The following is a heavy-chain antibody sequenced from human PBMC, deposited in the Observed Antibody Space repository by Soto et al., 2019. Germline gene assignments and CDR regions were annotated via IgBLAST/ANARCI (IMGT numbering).Heavy chain of an antibody. CDR3: AGATEVYYYYGMDV. CDR2: ISYDGSNK. J-gene: IGHJ6*02. Sequence: QVQLVESGGGVVQPGRSLRLSCAASGFTFSSYGMHWVRQAPGKGLEWVAVISYDGSNKYYADSVKGRFTISRDNSKNTLYLQMNSLRAEDTAVYYCAGATEVYYYYGMDVWGQGTTVTVSS. V-gene: IGHV3-30*03. CDR1: GFTFSSYG. D-gene: IGHD1-26*01.